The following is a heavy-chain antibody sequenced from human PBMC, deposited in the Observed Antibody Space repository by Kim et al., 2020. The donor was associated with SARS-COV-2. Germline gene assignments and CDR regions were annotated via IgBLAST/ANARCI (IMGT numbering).Heavy chain of an antibody. J-gene: IGHJ3*02. D-gene: IGHD3-10*01. CDR3: SRRDRSITMVRGVIMSDAFDI. V-gene: IGHV5-10-1*01. Sequence: GESLKISCKGSGYSFTSYWISWVRQMPGKGLEWMGRIDPSDSYTNYSPSFQGHVTISADKSISTPYLQWSSLKASDTARYYCSRRDRSITMVRGVIMSDAFDIWGQGTMVTVSS. CDR2: IDPSDSYT. CDR1: GYSFTSYW.